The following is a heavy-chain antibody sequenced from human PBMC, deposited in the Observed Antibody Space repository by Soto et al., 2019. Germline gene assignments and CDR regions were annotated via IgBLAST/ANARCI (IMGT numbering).Heavy chain of an antibody. CDR2: IYHSGST. CDR3: ARVQWLANFDY. V-gene: IGHV4-4*02. Sequence: QVQLQESGPGLVKPSGTLSLTCAVSGGSISSSNWWSWVRQPPGKGLEWIGEIYHSGSTNYNPSLKSRVTRSVDQSNNQCPLKLSSVTAADTAVYYCARVQWLANFDYWGQGTLGTVSS. J-gene: IGHJ4*02. CDR1: GGSISSSNW. D-gene: IGHD6-19*01.